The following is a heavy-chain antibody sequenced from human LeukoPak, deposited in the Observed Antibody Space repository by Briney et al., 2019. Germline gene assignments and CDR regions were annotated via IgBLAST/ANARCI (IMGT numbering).Heavy chain of an antibody. D-gene: IGHD6-13*01. CDR2: ISSSSSYI. CDR3: ARAYSSPHAFDI. V-gene: IGHV3-21*01. Sequence: GGSLRLSCAASGFTFSSYSMKWVRQAPGKGLEWVSSISSSSSYIYYADSVKGRFTISRDNAKNSLYLQMNSLRAEDTAVYYCARAYSSPHAFDIWGQGTMVTVSS. J-gene: IGHJ3*02. CDR1: GFTFSSYS.